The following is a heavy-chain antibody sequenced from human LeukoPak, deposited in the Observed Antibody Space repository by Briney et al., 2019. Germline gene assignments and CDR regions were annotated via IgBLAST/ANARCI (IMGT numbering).Heavy chain of an antibody. J-gene: IGHJ4*02. CDR1: GFTFSSYG. CDR2: IRYDGTKI. CDR3: AKLAGAIPSDY. Sequence: GGSLRLSCAASGFTFSSYGMHWVRQAPGKGLEWVSFIRYDGTKIYYADSVKGRFTISRDNSKNTLYLQLSSLRAEDTAVYYCAKLAGAIPSDYWGQGTLVTVSS. D-gene: IGHD1-26*01. V-gene: IGHV3-30*02.